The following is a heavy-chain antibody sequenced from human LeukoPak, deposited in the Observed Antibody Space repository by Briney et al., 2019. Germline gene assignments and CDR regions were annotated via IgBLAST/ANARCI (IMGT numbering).Heavy chain of an antibody. CDR1: GYTYTCYY. CDR2: INPNSGAT. J-gene: IGHJ4*02. V-gene: IGHV1-2*02. Sequence: SVKVTCKASGYTYTCYYMHWLRQPPAQGLEWMGWINPNSGATNYGRNFLGRVTMTRDRSISTAYVELSRLRSDDTAVYYCARPILTGYSSDLKASSNFDYWGQGPLVTVSS. CDR3: ARPILTGYSSDLKASSNFDY. D-gene: IGHD3-9*01.